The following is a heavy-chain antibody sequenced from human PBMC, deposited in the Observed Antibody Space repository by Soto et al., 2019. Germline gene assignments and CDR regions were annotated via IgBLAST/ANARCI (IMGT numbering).Heavy chain of an antibody. CDR1: VFTFSVYA. D-gene: IGHD3-3*01. V-gene: IGHV3-23*01. CDR2: ISGSGGST. J-gene: IGHJ4*02. CDR3: AKSGVVLRFLEWFFDY. Sequence: WGSLRISCAASVFTFSVYAMSWVRQAPVKGLEWVSAISGSGGSTYYADSVKGRFTISRDNSKNTLYLQMNSLRAEDTAVYYCAKSGVVLRFLEWFFDYWGQGTLVTVSS.